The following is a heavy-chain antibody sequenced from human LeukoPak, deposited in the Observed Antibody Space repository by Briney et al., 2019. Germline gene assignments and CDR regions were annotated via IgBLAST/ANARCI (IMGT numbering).Heavy chain of an antibody. CDR2: ISGSGGST. CDR1: GFTVSSNY. V-gene: IGHV3-23*01. D-gene: IGHD6-13*01. CDR3: AKDQQLVPVYYFDY. Sequence: GGSLRLSCAASGFTVSSNYMSWVRQAPGKGLEWVSAISGSGGSTYYADSVKGRFTISRDNSKNTLYLQMNSLRAEDTAVYYCAKDQQLVPVYYFDYWGQGTLVTVSS. J-gene: IGHJ4*02.